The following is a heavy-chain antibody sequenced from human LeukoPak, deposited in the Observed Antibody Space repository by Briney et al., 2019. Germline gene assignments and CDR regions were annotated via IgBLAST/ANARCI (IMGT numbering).Heavy chain of an antibody. Sequence: TRGSLRLSCAASGFTVSSYAMSWVRQAPGKGLEWVSAISGSGGSTYYADSVKGRFTISRDNSKNTLYLQMNSLRAEDTAVYYCAKDKLRGIVANFDYWGQGTLVTVSS. CDR1: GFTVSSYA. J-gene: IGHJ4*02. CDR2: ISGSGGST. V-gene: IGHV3-23*01. D-gene: IGHD5-12*01. CDR3: AKDKLRGIVANFDY.